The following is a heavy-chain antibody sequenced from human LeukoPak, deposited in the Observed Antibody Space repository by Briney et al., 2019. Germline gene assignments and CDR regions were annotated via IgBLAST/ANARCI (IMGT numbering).Heavy chain of an antibody. V-gene: IGHV1-2*02. CDR2: INPNSGGT. CDR1: EYTFTGYY. CDR3: ARVQGYCSSTSCYPDTNFDY. J-gene: IGHJ4*02. Sequence: ASVKVSCKASEYTFTGYYMHWVRQASGQGLEWMGWINPNSGGTNYAQKFQGRVTMTRDTSISTAYMELSRLRSDDTAVYYCARVQGYCSSTSCYPDTNFDYWGQGTLVTVSS. D-gene: IGHD2-2*01.